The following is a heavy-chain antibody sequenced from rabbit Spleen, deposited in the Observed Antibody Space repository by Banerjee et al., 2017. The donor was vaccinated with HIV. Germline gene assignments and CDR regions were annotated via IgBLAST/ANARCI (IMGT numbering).Heavy chain of an antibody. CDR2: IYTGNAKT. D-gene: IGHD1-1*01. J-gene: IGHJ4*01. Sequence: QQQLEESGGGLVKPGGTLTLTCTASGFSFSNKYDMCWVCQAPGKGLEWIGCIYTGNAKTYYAGWAKGRFTISKTSSTTVTLQMTSLTAADTATYFCARGDSGDVFNLWGQGTLVTVS. V-gene: IGHV1S45*01. CDR1: GFSFSNKYD. CDR3: ARGDSGDVFNL.